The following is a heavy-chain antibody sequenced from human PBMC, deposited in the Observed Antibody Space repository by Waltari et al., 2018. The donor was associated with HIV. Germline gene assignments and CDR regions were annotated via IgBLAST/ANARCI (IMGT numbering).Heavy chain of an antibody. D-gene: IGHD6-19*01. J-gene: IGHJ6*02. V-gene: IGHV1-69*01. CDR1: GGTFSSYA. Sequence: QVQLVQSGAGVKKPGSSVKVSCKASGGTFSSYANRWVRQAPGQGLEWMGGIIPIFGTANYAQKFQGRVTITADESTSTAYMELSSLRSEDTAVYYCARGAVAGPYYYYGMDVWGQGTTVTVSS. CDR2: IIPIFGTA. CDR3: ARGAVAGPYYYYGMDV.